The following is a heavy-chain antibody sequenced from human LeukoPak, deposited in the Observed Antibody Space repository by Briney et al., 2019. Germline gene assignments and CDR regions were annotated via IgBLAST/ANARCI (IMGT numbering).Heavy chain of an antibody. CDR2: INSDGSST. D-gene: IGHD5-18*01. CDR1: GFTLSSYW. CDR3: ARDHVVGLWPYYYGMDV. V-gene: IGHV3-74*01. Sequence: PGGSLRLSCAASGFTLSSYWMHWVRQAPGKGPVWVSRINSDGSSTSYADSVKGGFTISRDNAKNTLYLQMNSLRAEDTVVYYCARDHVVGLWPYYYGMDVWGQGTTVTVSS. J-gene: IGHJ6*02.